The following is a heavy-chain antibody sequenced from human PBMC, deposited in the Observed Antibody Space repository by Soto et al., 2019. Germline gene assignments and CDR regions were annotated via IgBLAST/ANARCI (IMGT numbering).Heavy chain of an antibody. V-gene: IGHV3-48*02. CDR2: ISSSGDTI. J-gene: IGHJ4*02. D-gene: IGHD2-15*01. CDR1: GFSFSTYS. Sequence: PGGSLRLSCAASGFSFSTYSMNWVRQAPGKGLEWVSFISSSGDTIHYADSVKGRFTVSRDKAKNSLYLQMNSLRDEDTAVYYCARDHYCSGDTCYLISFDYWGQGTQVTVSS. CDR3: ARDHYCSGDTCYLISFDY.